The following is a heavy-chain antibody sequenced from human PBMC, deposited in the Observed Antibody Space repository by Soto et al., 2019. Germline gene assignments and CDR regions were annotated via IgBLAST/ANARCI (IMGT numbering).Heavy chain of an antibody. CDR2: ISGSGGST. CDR1: RFTFSSYA. Sequence: GGSLRLSCAPSRFTFSSYAMSWVRQAPGKGLEWVSAISGSGGSTYYADYVMGRFTICSDNSKNTLYLQLNSLRADDTAVYYCAKDATYYYDSSGYSPKRGAFDIWGQGTMVAVSS. CDR3: AKDATYYYDSSGYSPKRGAFDI. D-gene: IGHD3-22*01. V-gene: IGHV3-23*01. J-gene: IGHJ3*02.